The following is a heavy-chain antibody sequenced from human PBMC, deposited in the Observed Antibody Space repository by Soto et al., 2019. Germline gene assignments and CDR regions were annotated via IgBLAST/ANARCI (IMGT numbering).Heavy chain of an antibody. CDR2: INHSGST. D-gene: IGHD5-12*01. V-gene: IGHV4-34*01. J-gene: IGHJ4*02. Sequence: KPSETLSLTCAVYGGSFSAYYWSWIRQPPGKGLEWIGEINHSGSTNYNPSLKSRVTISVDRSKNQFSLKLSSVTAADTAAYYCARGVGYAGVDYWGQGTLVTVSS. CDR3: ARGVGYAGVDY. CDR1: GGSFSAYY.